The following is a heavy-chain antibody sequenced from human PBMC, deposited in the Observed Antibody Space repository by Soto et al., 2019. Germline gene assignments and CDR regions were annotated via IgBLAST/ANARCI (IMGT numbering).Heavy chain of an antibody. Sequence: ASVKVSGKVPGYTFTDHYVHCVQQSPGKGLEWLGLVDPEESETIYAEKFQGRVTITADTSTDTAYMELRSLRSEDTGVYYCAYGSGSYLHYFEYWGQGTLVTVSS. CDR3: AYGSGSYLHYFEY. CDR2: VDPEESET. J-gene: IGHJ4*02. D-gene: IGHD3-10*01. CDR1: GYTFTDHY. V-gene: IGHV1-69-2*01.